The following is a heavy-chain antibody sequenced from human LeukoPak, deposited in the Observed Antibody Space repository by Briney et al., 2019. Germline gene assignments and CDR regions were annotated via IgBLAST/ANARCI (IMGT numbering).Heavy chain of an antibody. CDR1: RYTFTGYY. D-gene: IGHD6-19*01. CDR2: INPNSGGT. Sequence: ASVKVSCKASRYTFTGYYMHWVRQAPGQGLEWMGWINPNSGGTNYAQKFQGRVTMTRDTSISTAYMELSRLRSDDTAVYYCARERPRVAVAGSGWFDPWGQGTLVTVSS. CDR3: ARERPRVAVAGSGWFDP. J-gene: IGHJ5*02. V-gene: IGHV1-2*02.